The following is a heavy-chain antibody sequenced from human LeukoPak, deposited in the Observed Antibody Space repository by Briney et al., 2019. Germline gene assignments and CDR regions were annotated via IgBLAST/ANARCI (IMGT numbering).Heavy chain of an antibody. Sequence: GGSLRLSCAASGFTFSSYAMNWVRQAPGKGLEWVSGISSSGGSTYYADSVKGRFTISRDNSKNTLYVQVNSLGTEDTAAYYCAKGSYYDSSGSFYFDYWGQGTLVTVSS. CDR2: ISSSGGST. D-gene: IGHD3-22*01. J-gene: IGHJ4*02. V-gene: IGHV3-23*01. CDR1: GFTFSSYA. CDR3: AKGSYYDSSGSFYFDY.